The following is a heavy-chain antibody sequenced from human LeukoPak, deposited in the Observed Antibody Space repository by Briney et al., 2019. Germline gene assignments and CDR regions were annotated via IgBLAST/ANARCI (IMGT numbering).Heavy chain of an antibody. Sequence: SQTLSLTCTVSGGSISSGSYYWSWIRQPAGKGLEWIGRIYTSGSTNYNPSLKSRVTISVDTSKNQFSLKLSSVTAADTAVYYCARGAVAGPYYYYYYMDVWGKGTTVTVSS. CDR1: GGSISSGSYY. V-gene: IGHV4-61*02. CDR3: ARGAVAGPYYYYYYMDV. D-gene: IGHD6-19*01. CDR2: IYTSGST. J-gene: IGHJ6*03.